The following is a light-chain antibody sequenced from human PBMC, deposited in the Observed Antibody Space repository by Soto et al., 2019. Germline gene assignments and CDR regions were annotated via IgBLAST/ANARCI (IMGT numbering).Light chain of an antibody. CDR1: QSVSSN. V-gene: IGKV3-11*01. Sequence: EFVLTQSPSTLSVSPGERATLSCRASQSVSSNLAWYQQKPGQAPRLLIYGASSRATGIPDRFSGSGSGTDFTLTISDVQPEDFAVYYCHQRQSWPRTFGQGTKVDI. J-gene: IGKJ1*01. CDR2: GAS. CDR3: HQRQSWPRT.